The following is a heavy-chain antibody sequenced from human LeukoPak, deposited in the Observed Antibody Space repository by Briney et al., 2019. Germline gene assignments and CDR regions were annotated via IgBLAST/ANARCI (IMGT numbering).Heavy chain of an antibody. CDR1: GYTFTSNY. Sequence: ASVKVSCKASGYTFTSNYMHWARQAPGQGLEWMGIINPSGGSTSYAQKFQGRVTMTRDMSTSTVYMELSSLRSEDTAVYCCARPFKQQLVPGDRCDPWGQGTLVTVSS. J-gene: IGHJ5*02. V-gene: IGHV1-46*01. D-gene: IGHD6-13*01. CDR3: ARPFKQQLVPGDRCDP. CDR2: INPSGGST.